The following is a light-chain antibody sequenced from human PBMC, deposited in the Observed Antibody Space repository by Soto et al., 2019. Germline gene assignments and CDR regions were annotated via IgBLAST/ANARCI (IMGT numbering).Light chain of an antibody. CDR3: CSYAGSSTCV. J-gene: IGLJ3*02. CDR2: EVS. Sequence: QSVLTQPASVSGSPGQSITISCTGTSSDVGSYNLVSWYQQHPGKAPKLMIYEVSKRPSGVSNRFSGSKSGNTASLTIAGLQAEEEADYYCCSYAGSSTCVFGGGTKVTVL. CDR1: SSDVGSYNL. V-gene: IGLV2-23*02.